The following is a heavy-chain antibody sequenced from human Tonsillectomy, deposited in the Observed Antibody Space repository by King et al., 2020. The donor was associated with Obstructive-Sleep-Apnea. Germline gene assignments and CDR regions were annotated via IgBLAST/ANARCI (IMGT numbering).Heavy chain of an antibody. V-gene: IGHV4-59*01. J-gene: IGHJ6*02. CDR3: ARVDGDYYYGMDV. Sequence: QLQESGPGLVKPSETLSLTCTVSGGSISSYYWSWIRQPPGKGLEWIGYIFYSGSTNYNPSLKSRVTISVDTSKNQFSLKLSSVTAADTAVYYCARVDGDYYYGMDVWGQGTTVTVSS. D-gene: IGHD4-17*01. CDR1: GGSISSYY. CDR2: IFYSGST.